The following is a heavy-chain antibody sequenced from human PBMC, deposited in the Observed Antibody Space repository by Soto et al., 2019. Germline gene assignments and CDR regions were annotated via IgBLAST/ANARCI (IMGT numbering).Heavy chain of an antibody. J-gene: IGHJ6*02. CDR2: FDPEDGET. CDR1: GYTLTELS. CDR3: ATTRKVAGTYYYYGMDV. D-gene: IGHD6-19*01. V-gene: IGHV1-24*01. Sequence: SVKVSCKVSGYTLTELSMHWVRQAPGKGLEWMGGFDPEDGETIYAQKFQGRVTMTEDTSTDTAYMELSSLRSEDTAVYYCATTRKVAGTYYYYGMDVWGQGTTVTVSS.